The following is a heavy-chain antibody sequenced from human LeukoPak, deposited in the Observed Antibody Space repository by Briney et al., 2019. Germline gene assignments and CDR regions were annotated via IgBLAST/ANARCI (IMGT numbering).Heavy chain of an antibody. CDR3: ARVRGPLTYYFDY. J-gene: IGHJ4*02. CDR1: GFTFSSYE. V-gene: IGHV3-48*03. Sequence: PGGSLRLSCAASGFTFSSYEMNWVRQAPGKGLEWVSYISSSGSTIYYADSVKGRFTISRDNAKNSLYLQMNSLRAEDTAVYYCARVRGPLTYYFDYWGQGTLVTVSS. CDR2: ISSSGSTI.